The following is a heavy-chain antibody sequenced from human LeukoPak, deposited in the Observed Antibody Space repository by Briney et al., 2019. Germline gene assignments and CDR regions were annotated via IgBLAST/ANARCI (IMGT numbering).Heavy chain of an antibody. J-gene: IGHJ4*02. D-gene: IGHD3-9*01. CDR3: AKWGDYDVLTGYYVSDF. Sequence: GASLRLSCAASGFIFSNYAMYWVRQAPGKGLEWVSAISGRSDNTYYADSVKGRFTLSRDSFKNTLYLQMNSLRADDTAVYYCAKWGDYDVLTGYYVSDFWGQGTLDTVSS. CDR2: ISGRSDNT. CDR1: GFIFSNYA. V-gene: IGHV3-23*01.